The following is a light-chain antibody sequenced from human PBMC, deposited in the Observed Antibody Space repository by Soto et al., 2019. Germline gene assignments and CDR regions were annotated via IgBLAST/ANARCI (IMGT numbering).Light chain of an antibody. CDR3: SSYTSSSTQV. J-gene: IGLJ1*01. CDR1: SRDVGGYNF. V-gene: IGLV2-14*01. Sequence: QSALTQPASVSGSPGQSITISCTGTSRDVGGYNFVSWYQQHPGKAPKLMIYEVSNRPSGVSNRFYGSKSGNTASLTISGLQAADEADYYCSSYTSSSTQVFGTGTKLTVL. CDR2: EVS.